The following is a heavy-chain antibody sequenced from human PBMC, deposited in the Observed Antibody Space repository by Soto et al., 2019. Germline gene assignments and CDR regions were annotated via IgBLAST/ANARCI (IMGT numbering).Heavy chain of an antibody. CDR1: GFWFSSSW. CDR3: ASWADAADEDYFHH. Sequence: EVQLVESGGGLVQPGGSLRLSCAGSGFWFSSSWMSWLRQAPGKGLEWVAHINQGGSQKYYVDSAKGRFTISRDNAKTSLYLQMNNLRAEDTATYYCASWADAADEDYFHHWGQGTLVTVSS. D-gene: IGHD3-16*01. J-gene: IGHJ1*01. CDR2: INQGGSQK. V-gene: IGHV3-7*03.